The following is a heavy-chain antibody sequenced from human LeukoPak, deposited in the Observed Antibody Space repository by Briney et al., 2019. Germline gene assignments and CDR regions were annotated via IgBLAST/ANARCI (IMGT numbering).Heavy chain of an antibody. Sequence: ASVKVSCKASGYTFTSYGISWVRQAPGQGLEWMGWISAYNGNTNYAQKLQGRVTMTTDTSKSTAYMELRSLRSDDTAVYYCATLTYYYDSSGYPHYYYGMDVWGQGTMVTVSS. V-gene: IGHV1-18*01. CDR3: ATLTYYYDSSGYPHYYYGMDV. CDR2: ISAYNGNT. CDR1: GYTFTSYG. J-gene: IGHJ6*02. D-gene: IGHD3-22*01.